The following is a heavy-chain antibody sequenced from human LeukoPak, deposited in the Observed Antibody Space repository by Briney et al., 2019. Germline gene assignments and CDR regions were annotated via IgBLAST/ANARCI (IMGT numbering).Heavy chain of an antibody. CDR2: VSNGGNI. V-gene: IGHV4-39*01. D-gene: IGHD3-22*01. J-gene: IGHJ4*02. CDR1: GDSISSSNYY. Sequence: SETLSLTCTVSGDSISSSNYYWGWLRQPPGKGLEWIGSVSNGGNIYYNPSLKSRVTISVDTSKNQFSLKLSSVTAADTAVYYCARHSGYYYDSSGYYYLDYWGQGTLVTVSS. CDR3: ARHSGYYYDSSGYYYLDY.